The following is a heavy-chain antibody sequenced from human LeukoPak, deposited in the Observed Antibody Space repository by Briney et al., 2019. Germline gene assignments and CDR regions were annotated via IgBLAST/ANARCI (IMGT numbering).Heavy chain of an antibody. CDR2: IYHSGST. J-gene: IGHJ4*02. CDR1: GYSISSGYY. Sequence: PSETLSLTCTVSGYSISSGYYWGWIRQPPGKGLEWIGSIYHSGSTYYNPSPKSRVTISVDTSKNQFSLKLSSVTAADTAVYYCARYNTAMVLYYFDYWGQGTLVTVSS. D-gene: IGHD5-18*01. CDR3: ARYNTAMVLYYFDY. V-gene: IGHV4-38-2*02.